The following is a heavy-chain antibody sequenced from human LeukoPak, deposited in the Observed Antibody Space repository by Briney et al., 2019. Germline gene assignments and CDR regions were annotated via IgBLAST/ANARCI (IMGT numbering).Heavy chain of an antibody. CDR2: IYPGDSDT. V-gene: IGHV5-51*01. J-gene: IGHJ4*02. CDR3: ASLYCSGGSCPLYFDY. D-gene: IGHD2-15*01. Sequence: GESLKISCKGSRYSFTSYWIIWARQMPGKGLESMGIIYPGDSDTRYSPSFQGQVTMSVDKSISTAYLQWSSLKASDTAIYYCASLYCSGGSCPLYFDYWGQGTLVTVSS. CDR1: RYSFTSYW.